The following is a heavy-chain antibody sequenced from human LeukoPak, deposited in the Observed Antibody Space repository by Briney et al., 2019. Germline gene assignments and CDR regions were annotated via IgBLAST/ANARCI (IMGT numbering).Heavy chain of an antibody. V-gene: IGHV4-38-2*01. D-gene: IGHD3-16*02. Sequence: KPSETLFLTCSVPGYSISSGHYWGWIRQPPGKGLEWIRSICYSRSTYYNPTLKSRVTISVDTSKNQFSLKLSSVTAADTAVYYCARLNYDYVWGSYRFDYWGQGTLVTVSS. CDR2: ICYSRST. CDR1: GYSISSGHY. CDR3: ARLNYDYVWGSYRFDY. J-gene: IGHJ4*02.